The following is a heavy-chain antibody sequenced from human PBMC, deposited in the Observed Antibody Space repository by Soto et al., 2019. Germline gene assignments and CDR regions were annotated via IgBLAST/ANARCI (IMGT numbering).Heavy chain of an antibody. CDR1: GYSFTSNW. CDR2: IYPDDSDT. Sequence: GESLKISCKGSGYSFTSNWIAWARQMPGKGLEWMGIIYPDDSDTRYSPSFQGQVTISADKSISTAYVQWSSLKASDTAMYYCARQYHPYIMDVWGQGTTVTVSS. D-gene: IGHD4-4*01. CDR3: ARQYHPYIMDV. J-gene: IGHJ6*02. V-gene: IGHV5-51*01.